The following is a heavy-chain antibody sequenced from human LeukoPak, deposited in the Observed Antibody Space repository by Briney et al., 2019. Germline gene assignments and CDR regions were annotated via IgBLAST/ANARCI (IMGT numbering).Heavy chain of an antibody. D-gene: IGHD4-17*01. J-gene: IGHJ5*02. Sequence: SETLSLTCTVSGGSIRRDHWSWIRQPPGKGLEFIGYIYFRGSTSYNPSLKSRVTISVDSSKTQFSLTLRSVTAADTAVYYCARAHDYGDYKKWFDPWGQGTLVTVSS. V-gene: IGHV4-59*01. CDR1: GGSIRRDH. CDR3: ARAHDYGDYKKWFDP. CDR2: IYFRGST.